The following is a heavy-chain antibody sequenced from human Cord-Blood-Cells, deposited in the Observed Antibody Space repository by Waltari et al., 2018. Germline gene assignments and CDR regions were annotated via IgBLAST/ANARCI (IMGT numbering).Heavy chain of an antibody. Sequence: QVQLVQSGAEVKKPGSSVKVSCKASGGTFSSYAISWVRPAPGQGLEWMGWIIPIFGTANYAQKFQGRVTITADESTSTAYMELSSLRSEDTAVYYCAATYCSSTSCYYYYYYYMDVWGKGTTVTVSS. D-gene: IGHD2-2*01. CDR2: IIPIFGTA. V-gene: IGHV1-69*01. CDR1: GGTFSSYA. J-gene: IGHJ6*03. CDR3: AATYCSSTSCYYYYYYYMDV.